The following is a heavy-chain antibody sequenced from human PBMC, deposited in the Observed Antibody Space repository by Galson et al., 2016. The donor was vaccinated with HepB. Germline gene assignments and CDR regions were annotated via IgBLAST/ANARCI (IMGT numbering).Heavy chain of an antibody. D-gene: IGHD6-19*01. CDR3: AKNSYSSAWYPDN. CDR2: IWYDGSHE. CDR1: GFTFSSYA. V-gene: IGHV3-33*06. Sequence: SLRLSCAASGFTFSSYAMHWVRQAPGKGLEWVAVIWYDGSHEYYADSVKGRFTISRDNSKNTVYLQMNSLSAEDTAVYYCAKNSYSSAWYPDNWGRGILVTVSS. J-gene: IGHJ4*02.